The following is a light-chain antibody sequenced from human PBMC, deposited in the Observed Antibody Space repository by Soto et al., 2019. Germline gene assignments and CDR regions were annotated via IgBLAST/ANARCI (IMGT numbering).Light chain of an antibody. J-gene: IGKJ1*01. CDR2: KIS. CDR3: MQAAQIPWT. CDR1: EGLVHSNGNTY. V-gene: IGKV2-24*01. Sequence: DVVLTQTPLSSPVTLGQPASISCRSSEGLVHSNGNTYLSWLQQRPGQPPRLLIYKISNWFSGVPDRFSGSGAGTDFTLKISRVEAEDVGVYYCMQAAQIPWTFGQGTKVEIK.